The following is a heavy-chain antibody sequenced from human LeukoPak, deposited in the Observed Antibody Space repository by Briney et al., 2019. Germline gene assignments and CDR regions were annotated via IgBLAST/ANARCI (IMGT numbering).Heavy chain of an antibody. D-gene: IGHD5-24*01. CDR1: GDTFPNYG. V-gene: IGHV1-2*02. Sequence: ASVKVSCKASGDTFPNYGFTCVRQAPGQGLEWMGWINPNRGGTNYAQKFQGGVTRTRDTSISTAYMEPSRLRSDDTAVYYCARLREMATGHFQHWGQGTLVTVSS. J-gene: IGHJ1*01. CDR2: INPNRGGT. CDR3: ARLREMATGHFQH.